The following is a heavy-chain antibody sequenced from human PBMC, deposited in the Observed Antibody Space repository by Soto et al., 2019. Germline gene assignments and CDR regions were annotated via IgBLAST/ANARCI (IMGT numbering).Heavy chain of an antibody. CDR3: DKCPGVAAAGHPFDP. CDR2: ISYDGSNK. Sequence: GGSLRLSCAASGFTFSSYGIHWVRQAPGKGLEWVAVISYDGSNKYYADSVKGRFTISRDNSQNTLYLQMNTLRPEDTAVYYCDKCPGVAAAGHPFDPWGQGTLVTVYS. D-gene: IGHD6-13*01. V-gene: IGHV3-30*18. J-gene: IGHJ5*02. CDR1: GFTFSSYG.